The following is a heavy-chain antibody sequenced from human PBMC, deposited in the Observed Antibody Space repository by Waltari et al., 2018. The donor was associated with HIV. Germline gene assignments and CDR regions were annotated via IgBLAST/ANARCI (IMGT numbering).Heavy chain of an antibody. Sequence: QVQLQESGPGLVKPSETLSLTCTVSGGSVSSGSYYWSWIRQPPGRGLEWIGYIYYSVSTNYNPSLKSRVTISVDTSKNQFSLKLSSVTAADTAVYYCARDRRTSITMIVGLAFDIWGQGTMVTVSS. CDR3: ARDRRTSITMIVGLAFDI. V-gene: IGHV4-61*01. CDR2: IYYSVST. CDR1: GGSVSSGSYY. J-gene: IGHJ3*02. D-gene: IGHD3-22*01.